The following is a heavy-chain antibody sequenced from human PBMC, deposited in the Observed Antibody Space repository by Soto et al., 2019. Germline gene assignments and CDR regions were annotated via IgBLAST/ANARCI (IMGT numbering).Heavy chain of an antibody. Sequence: PSETLSLTCSVSGGSIRSYYWNWIRQAPGKGLEWIGYISNSGTSYYNPSLRSRVTISADTSKNQFSLKMTSETAADTAVYFCERHTFTLTGRVLQTAYFVTWCPGT. V-gene: IGHV4-59*01. CDR1: GGSIRSYY. CDR3: ERHTFTLTGRVLQTAYFVT. J-gene: IGHJ5*02. D-gene: IGHD2-21*01. CDR2: ISNSGTS.